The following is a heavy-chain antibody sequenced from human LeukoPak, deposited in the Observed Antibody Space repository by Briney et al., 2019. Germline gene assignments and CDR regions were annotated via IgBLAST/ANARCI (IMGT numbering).Heavy chain of an antibody. CDR1: GYTFTSYA. J-gene: IGHJ5*02. D-gene: IGHD4-17*01. CDR3: ARDGPLWVTTVTTNNWFDP. V-gene: IGHV7-4-1*02. Sequence: GASVKVSCKASGYTFTSYAMHWVRQAPGQGLEWMGWINTNTGNPTYAQGFTGRFVFSLDTSVSTAYLQISSLKAEDTAVYYCARDGPLWVTTVTTNNWFDPWGQGTLVTVSS. CDR2: INTNTGNP.